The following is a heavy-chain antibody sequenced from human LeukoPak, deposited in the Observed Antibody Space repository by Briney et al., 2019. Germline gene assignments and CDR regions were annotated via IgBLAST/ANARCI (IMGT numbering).Heavy chain of an antibody. J-gene: IGHJ2*01. CDR3: ARDYGRPWGDNWYFDL. CDR1: GGSISSYY. V-gene: IGHV4-59*01. CDR2: IYYSGST. D-gene: IGHD3-16*01. Sequence: PSVTPSLTCTVSGGSISSYYWSWIRQPPGKGLEWIGYIYYSGSTNYNPSLKSRVTISVDTSKNQFSLKLSSVTAADTAVYYCARDYGRPWGDNWYFDLWGRGTLVTVSS.